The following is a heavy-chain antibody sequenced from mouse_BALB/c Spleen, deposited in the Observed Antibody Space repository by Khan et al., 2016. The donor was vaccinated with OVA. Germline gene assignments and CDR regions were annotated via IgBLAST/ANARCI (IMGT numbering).Heavy chain of an antibody. CDR3: AVRGDIYETYYGYAMDY. CDR2: IDPANGNT. V-gene: IGHV14-3*02. D-gene: IGHD1-1*01. J-gene: IGHJ4*01. CDR1: GFNIKDTY. Sequence: VQLQQSGAELVKPGASVKLSCTASGFNIKDTYMHWVKQRPEQGLEWIGRIDPANGNTQYDPKFQGKATITADTSSNTAYLQLSSLTSEDTAVYYCAVRGDIYETYYGYAMDYWSQGTSVTVSS.